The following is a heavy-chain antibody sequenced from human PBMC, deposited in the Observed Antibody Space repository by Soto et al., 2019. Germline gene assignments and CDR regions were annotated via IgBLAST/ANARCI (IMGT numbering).Heavy chain of an antibody. J-gene: IGHJ5*02. CDR1: GFTFDDYA. D-gene: IGHD3-10*01. V-gene: IGHV3-9*01. Sequence: GGSLRLSCAASGFTFDDYAMHWVRQAPGKGLEWVSGISWNSGSIGYADSVKGRFTISRDNAKNSLYLQMNSLRAEDTALYYCAKDLFPTAGGASPQPFDPWGQGTLVTVSS. CDR2: ISWNSGSI. CDR3: AKDLFPTAGGASPQPFDP.